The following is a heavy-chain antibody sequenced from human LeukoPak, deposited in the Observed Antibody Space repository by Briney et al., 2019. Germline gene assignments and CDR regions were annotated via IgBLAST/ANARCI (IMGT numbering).Heavy chain of an antibody. CDR3: AELGITMIGGV. Sequence: GGSLRLSCAASGFTFSSFEMNWVRQAPGKGLEWVSYISSSGNTIYYADSVKGRFTISRDNAKNSLYLQMNSLRAEDTAVYYCAELGITMIGGVWGKGTTVTISS. CDR2: ISSSGNTI. D-gene: IGHD3-10*02. V-gene: IGHV3-48*03. J-gene: IGHJ6*04. CDR1: GFTFSSFE.